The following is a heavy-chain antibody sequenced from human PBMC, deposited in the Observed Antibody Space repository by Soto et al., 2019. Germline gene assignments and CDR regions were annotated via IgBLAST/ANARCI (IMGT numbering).Heavy chain of an antibody. D-gene: IGHD3-16*01. CDR3: ARLNRLRNDAFDI. CDR1: GGSISSDYYS. J-gene: IGHJ3*02. V-gene: IGHV4-30-2*01. CDR2: IYHGGST. Sequence: QVQLQESGSGLVKPSETLSLTCAVSGGSISSDYYSWSWIRQPPGKDLEWIGYIYHGGSTYYNPSLRSRVTLSVDTSKNHFSLRLTSVTVADTAVYSCARLNRLRNDAFDIWGQGTLVAVSS.